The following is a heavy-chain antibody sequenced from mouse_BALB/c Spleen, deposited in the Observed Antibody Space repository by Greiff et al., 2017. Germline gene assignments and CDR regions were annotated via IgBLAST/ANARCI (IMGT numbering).Heavy chain of an antibody. Sequence: QVQLQQSGPELVKPGASVKMSCKASGYTFTDYDIRWVKQRTGQGLEWIGRIYPGSGSTYYNEKFKGKATLTADKSSNTAYMQLSSLTSEDSAVYYCARSVITTVAYAIDYWGQGTSVTVSS. V-gene: IGHV1-77*01. D-gene: IGHD1-1*01. CDR2: IYPGSGST. CDR3: ARSVITTVAYAIDY. J-gene: IGHJ4*01. CDR1: GYTFTDYD.